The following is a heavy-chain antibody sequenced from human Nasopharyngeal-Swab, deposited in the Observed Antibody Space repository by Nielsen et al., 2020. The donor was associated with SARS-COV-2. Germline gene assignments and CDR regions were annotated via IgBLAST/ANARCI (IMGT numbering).Heavy chain of an antibody. CDR3: ARHSGSGYFDY. CDR2: IDPSDSYT. J-gene: IGHJ4*02. V-gene: IGHV5-10-1*01. Sequence: WIRQPPGKGLEWMGRIDPSDSYTNYSPSFQGHVTISADKSISTAYLQWSSLKASDTAMYYCARHSGSGYFDYWGQGTLVTVSS. D-gene: IGHD2-15*01.